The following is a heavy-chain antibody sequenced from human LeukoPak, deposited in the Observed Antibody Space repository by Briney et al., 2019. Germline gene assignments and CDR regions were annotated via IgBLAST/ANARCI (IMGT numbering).Heavy chain of an antibody. V-gene: IGHV1-2*02. CDR1: GYTFTGYY. J-gene: IGHJ5*02. CDR2: INPNSGGT. Sequence: GASVKVSCKASGYTFTGYYMHWVRQAPGQGLEWMGWINPNSGGTNYAQKLQGRVTITRDTSASTAYMELSSLRSEDMAVYYCARAGTLNWFDPWGQGTLVTVSS. CDR3: ARAGTLNWFDP. D-gene: IGHD6-19*01.